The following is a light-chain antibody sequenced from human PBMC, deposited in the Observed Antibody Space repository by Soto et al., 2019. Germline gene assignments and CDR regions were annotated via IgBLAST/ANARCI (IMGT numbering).Light chain of an antibody. V-gene: IGKV4-1*01. J-gene: IGKJ1*01. CDR2: WAS. CDR3: QQHYTTPWT. CDR1: QSVLYSSNNKNY. Sequence: DIVMTQSPDSLAVSLGERANINCKSSQSVLYSSNNKNYLAWYQQKPGQPPKLLIYWASTRESGVPDRFSGSGSGTDFNLTISSLQAEDVAVYYCQQHYTTPWTFGQGTKVEIK.